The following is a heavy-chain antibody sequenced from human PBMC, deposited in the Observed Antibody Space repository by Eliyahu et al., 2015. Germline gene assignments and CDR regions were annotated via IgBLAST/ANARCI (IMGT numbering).Heavy chain of an antibody. CDR1: GGTFSSYA. V-gene: IGHV1-69*04. D-gene: IGHD6-13*01. J-gene: IGHJ4*02. Sequence: QVQLVQSGAEVKKPGSSVKVSCKASGGTFSSYAILWVRQAPGQGLEWMGRIIPILGIANYAQKFQGRVTITADKSTSTAYMELSSLRSEDTAVYYCARGTAAATPGETEYYFDYWGQGTLVTVSS. CDR3: ARGTAAATPGETEYYFDY. CDR2: IIPILGIA.